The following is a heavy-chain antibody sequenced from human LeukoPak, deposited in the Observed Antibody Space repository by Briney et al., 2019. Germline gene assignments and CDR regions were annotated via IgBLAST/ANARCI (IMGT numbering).Heavy chain of an antibody. CDR2: INAGNDNT. D-gene: IGHD4-23*01. Sequence: GASVKVSCKASGYTFTTYTIHWVRQAPGQRLEWMGWINAGNDNTKYSQKFQDRVTITRDTSASTAYMELSRLRSDDTAVYYCARERPLTVVTPGAFDIWGQGTMVTVSS. V-gene: IGHV1-3*01. J-gene: IGHJ3*02. CDR1: GYTFTTYT. CDR3: ARERPLTVVTPGAFDI.